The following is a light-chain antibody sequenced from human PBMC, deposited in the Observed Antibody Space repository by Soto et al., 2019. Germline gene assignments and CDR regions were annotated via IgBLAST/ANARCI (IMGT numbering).Light chain of an antibody. CDR3: QQRSNWPSLT. Sequence: EIVLTQSPATLSLSPGERATLSCRASQSVSHYLAWYQQKPGQAPRLLIYDASTRATGIPARFSGSGSGTDFTPTISSLEPEDFAVYYCQQRSNWPSLTFGGGTKVDIK. CDR2: DAS. CDR1: QSVSHY. V-gene: IGKV3-11*01. J-gene: IGKJ4*01.